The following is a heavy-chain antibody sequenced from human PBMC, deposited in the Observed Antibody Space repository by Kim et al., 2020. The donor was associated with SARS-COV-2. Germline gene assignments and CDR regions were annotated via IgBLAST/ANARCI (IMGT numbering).Heavy chain of an antibody. J-gene: IGHJ6*02. Sequence: SETLSLTCAVYGGSFSGYYWSWIRQPPGKGLEWIGEINHSGSTNYNPTLKSRVTIPVDTPKKQSSLKLSSVTAANTAVYSFGYGGSGGGSYYSMDVWG. CDR3: GYGGSGGGSYYSMDV. V-gene: IGHV4-34*01. CDR2: INHSGST. CDR1: GGSFSGYY. D-gene: IGHD4-17*01.